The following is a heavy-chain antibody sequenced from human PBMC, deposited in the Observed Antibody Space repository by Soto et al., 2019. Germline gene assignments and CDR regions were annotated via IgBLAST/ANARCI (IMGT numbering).Heavy chain of an antibody. CDR3: ARDEGKGLRSGYYY. D-gene: IGHD3-22*01. J-gene: IGHJ4*02. Sequence: QVQLQESGPGLMKPSQTLSLTCTVSGGSISSGGYYWSWIRQHPGKGLEWIGYVYYSGSTYYNPTLRSRVTISVDTSKNQFSLKLSSVTAADTAVYYCARDEGKGLRSGYYYWGQGILVTVSS. V-gene: IGHV4-31*03. CDR2: VYYSGST. CDR1: GGSISSGGYY.